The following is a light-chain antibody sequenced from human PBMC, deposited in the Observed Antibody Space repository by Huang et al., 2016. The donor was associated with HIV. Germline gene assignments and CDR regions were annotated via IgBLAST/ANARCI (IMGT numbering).Light chain of an antibody. Sequence: EIVMTQSPATLSVSPGERATLSCRASQSVSSNLAWYQQKPGQAPRLLIDGASTRATGIPARFSGSGSGTEFTLTISSLQSEDFAVYYCQQYNNWPPLITFGQGTRLEMK. CDR3: QQYNNWPPLIT. CDR1: QSVSSN. CDR2: GAS. J-gene: IGKJ5*01. V-gene: IGKV3-15*01.